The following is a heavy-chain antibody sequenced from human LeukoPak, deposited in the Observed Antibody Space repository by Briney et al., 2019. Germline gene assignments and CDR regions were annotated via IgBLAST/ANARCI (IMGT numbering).Heavy chain of an antibody. CDR1: GFTFSSYS. CDR3: ARVWQDYSGVDY. D-gene: IGHD2-21*01. Sequence: GGSLRLSCAASGFTFSSYSINWVRQAPGKGLEWISYISTTGTTIHYADSVKGRFAISRDNAKSSLYLQMNSLRDEDTAVYYCARVWQDYSGVDYWGQGTLVTVSS. CDR2: ISTTGTTI. V-gene: IGHV3-48*02. J-gene: IGHJ4*02.